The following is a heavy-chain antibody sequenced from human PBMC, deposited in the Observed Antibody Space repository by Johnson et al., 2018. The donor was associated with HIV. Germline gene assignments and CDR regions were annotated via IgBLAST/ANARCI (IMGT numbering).Heavy chain of an antibody. CDR3: AKEARRPAFDI. CDR2: ISSSGSTI. Sequence: QMLLVESGGGLVQPGRSLRLSCAASGFTFSDYYMSWIRQAPGKGLEWVSYISSSGSTIYYADSVKGRFTISRDNSKNTLYLQLNSLRAEDTAVYYCAKEARRPAFDIWGQGTMVTVSS. CDR1: GFTFSDYY. D-gene: IGHD6-6*01. V-gene: IGHV3-11*01. J-gene: IGHJ3*02.